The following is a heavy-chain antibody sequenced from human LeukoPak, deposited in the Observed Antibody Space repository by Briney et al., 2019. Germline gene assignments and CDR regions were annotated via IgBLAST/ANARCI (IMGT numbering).Heavy chain of an antibody. CDR2: IYYSGST. V-gene: IGHV4-59*01. D-gene: IGHD4-23*01. CDR3: ARVRDSTVVRRDYYFDY. J-gene: IGHJ4*02. Sequence: SETLSLTCSVSGGSISSYHWSWIRQPPGKGLEWLGYIYYSGSTSYNPSLKSRVTISVDTSKNQFSLNLSSVTAADTAVYYCARVRDSTVVRRDYYFDYWGQGTLVTVSS. CDR1: GGSISSYH.